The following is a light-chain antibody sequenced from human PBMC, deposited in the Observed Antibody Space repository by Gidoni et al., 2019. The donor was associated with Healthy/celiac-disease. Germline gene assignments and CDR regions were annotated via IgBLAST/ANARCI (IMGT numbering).Light chain of an antibody. CDR2: AAS. Sequence: DIKMTQSPSSLSASVGDRVTITCRASQSISSYLNWYQQKPGKAPKLLSYAASSLQSGVPSRFSGSGSGTDFTLTISSLQPEDFATYYCQQSYSTPYTFXXXTKLEIK. CDR1: QSISSY. J-gene: IGKJ2*01. V-gene: IGKV1-39*01. CDR3: QQSYSTPYT.